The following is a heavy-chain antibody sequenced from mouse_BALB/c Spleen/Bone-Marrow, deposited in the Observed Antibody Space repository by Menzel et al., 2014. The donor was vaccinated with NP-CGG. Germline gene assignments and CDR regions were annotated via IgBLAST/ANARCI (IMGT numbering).Heavy chain of an antibody. J-gene: IGHJ3*01. CDR3: ARPRYYGSIFAY. CDR2: INPDSSPI. CDR1: GFGFSRYY. D-gene: IGHD1-1*01. Sequence: VQLQQSGGGLVQPGGSLKLSCAASGFGFSRYYMSWVRQAPGKGLEWIGEINPDSSPINYTPSLKDKFIISRDNAKNTLYLQMSKVRSEDTALYYCARPRYYGSIFAYWGQGTLVTVSA. V-gene: IGHV4-1*02.